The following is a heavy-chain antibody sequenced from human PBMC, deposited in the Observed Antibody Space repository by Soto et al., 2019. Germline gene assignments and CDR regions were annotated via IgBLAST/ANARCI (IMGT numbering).Heavy chain of an antibody. CDR1: GFTFSSYS. CDR3: VRDHMRRLSDTSCFDY. D-gene: IGHD2-2*01. J-gene: IGHJ4*02. Sequence: GGSLRLSCGGSGFTFSSYSMNWVRQAPGKGLEWVSSISSDSRYIHYADSVKGRFSISRDNAKNSVYLHMDSLRAEDTAVYYCVRDHMRRLSDTSCFDYWGQGTLVTVSS. V-gene: IGHV3-21*01. CDR2: ISSDSRYI.